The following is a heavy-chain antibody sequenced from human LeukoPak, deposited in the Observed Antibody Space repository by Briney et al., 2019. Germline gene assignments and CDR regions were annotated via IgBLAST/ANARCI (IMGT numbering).Heavy chain of an antibody. CDR2: IYYSGST. J-gene: IGHJ5*02. Sequence: SETLSLTYTVSGGSISSYYWSWIRQPPGKGLEWIGYIYYSGSTNYNPSLKSRVTISVDTSKNQFSLKPSSVTAADTAVYYCARGRNDFWRGDYNWFDPWGQGTLVTVSS. CDR3: ARGRNDFWRGDYNWFDP. V-gene: IGHV4-59*01. D-gene: IGHD3-3*01. CDR1: GGSISSYY.